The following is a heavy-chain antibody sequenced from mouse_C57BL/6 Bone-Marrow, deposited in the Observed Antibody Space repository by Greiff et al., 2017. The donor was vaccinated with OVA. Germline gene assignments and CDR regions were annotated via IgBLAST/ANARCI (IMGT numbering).Heavy chain of an antibody. J-gene: IGHJ1*03. V-gene: IGHV1-72*01. D-gene: IGHD1-1*01. CDR1: GYTFTSYW. CDR2: IDPNSGGT. Sequence: QVQLQQPGAELVKPGASVKLSCKASGYTFTSYWMHWVKQRPGRGLEWIGRIDPNSGGTKYNEKFKSKATLTVDKPSSTAYMQLSSLPSEDSAVYYCASPYYYGSSASYWYFDVWGTGTTVTVSS. CDR3: ASPYYYGSSASYWYFDV.